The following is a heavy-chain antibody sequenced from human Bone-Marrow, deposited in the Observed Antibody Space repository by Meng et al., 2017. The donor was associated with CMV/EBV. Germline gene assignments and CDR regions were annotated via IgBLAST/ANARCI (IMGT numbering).Heavy chain of an antibody. V-gene: IGHV3-66*02. J-gene: IGHJ2*01. CDR3: ASFKQQMEGGMYWYFDL. CDR1: GFNVSSND. Sequence: GESLKISCEPSGFNVSSNDMNWVRQAPGKGLEWVSVIYRGGSTYYADSVKGRFTISRDNSKNTLYLQMNSLRNEDTAIYYCASFKQQMEGGMYWYFDLWGRGTLVTVSS. CDR2: IYRGGST. D-gene: IGHD3-16*01.